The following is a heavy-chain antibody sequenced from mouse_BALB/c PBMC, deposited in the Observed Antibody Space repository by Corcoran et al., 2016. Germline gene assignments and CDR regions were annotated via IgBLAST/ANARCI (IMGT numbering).Heavy chain of an antibody. V-gene: IGHV14-3*02. J-gene: IGHJ3*01. D-gene: IGHD2-1*01. CDR3: ANGNYEASFAY. Sequence: VQVQQSGGGLVMPGVTGKFACTASGFNIKDTCMHWVKQGPEPGLAWIGRIDPANGNTKYDTKFQGKATITSDTSSNKAYLQLSSLTSEDTGVYYCANGNYEASFAYWGQGTLVTVSA. CDR1: GFNIKDTC. CDR2: IDPANGNT.